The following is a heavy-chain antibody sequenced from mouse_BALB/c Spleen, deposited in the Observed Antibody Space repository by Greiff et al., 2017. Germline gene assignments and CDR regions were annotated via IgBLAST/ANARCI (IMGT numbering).Heavy chain of an antibody. V-gene: IGHV5-12-2*01. CDR3: ARPSYYDGYAMDY. CDR1: GFTFSSYT. CDR2: ISNGGGST. D-gene: IGHD1-1*01. J-gene: IGHJ4*01. Sequence: EVNLVESGGGLVQPGGSLKLSCAASGFTFSSYTMSLVRQTPEKRLEWVAYISNGGGSTYYPDTVKGRFTISRDNAKNTLYLQMSSLKSEDTAMYYCARPSYYDGYAMDYWGQGTSVTVSS.